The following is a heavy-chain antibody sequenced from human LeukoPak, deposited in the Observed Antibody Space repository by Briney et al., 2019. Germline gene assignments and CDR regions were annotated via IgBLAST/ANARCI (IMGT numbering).Heavy chain of an antibody. V-gene: IGHV1-18*01. Sequence: ASVNVSCKASGYTFTSYGISWVRQAPGQGLEWMGWISAYNGNTNYAQKLQGRVTMTTDTSTSTAYMELRSLRSDDTAVYYCARGNQYSSSWYHGYWGQGTLVTVSS. CDR2: ISAYNGNT. CDR1: GYTFTSYG. D-gene: IGHD6-13*01. J-gene: IGHJ4*02. CDR3: ARGNQYSSSWYHGY.